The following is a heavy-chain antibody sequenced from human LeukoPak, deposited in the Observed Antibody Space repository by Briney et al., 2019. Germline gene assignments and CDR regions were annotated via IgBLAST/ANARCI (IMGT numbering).Heavy chain of an antibody. Sequence: SETLSLTCAVYGGSFSGYYWSWIRQPPGKGLEWIGYIYYSGSTNYNPSLKSRVTISVDTSKNQFSLKLSSVTAADTAVYYCRVASLFHALDYWGQGTLVTVSS. CDR2: IYYSGST. J-gene: IGHJ4*02. CDR3: RVASLFHALDY. CDR1: GGSFSGYY. V-gene: IGHV4-59*01. D-gene: IGHD3-10*02.